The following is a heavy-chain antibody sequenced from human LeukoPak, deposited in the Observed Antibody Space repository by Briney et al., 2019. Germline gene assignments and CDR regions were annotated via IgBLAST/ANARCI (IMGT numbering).Heavy chain of an antibody. D-gene: IGHD4-17*01. CDR3: AKGHADYGTGFDL. Sequence: GGSLTLSCAASVLTFRNYSMTWVRTAPGKGLEGVSVISGSGVKTYYADSVKGRFTISRDNSQDTVYLHVNSLRVEGTAIYYWAKGHADYGTGFDLWGQGTLVTVSS. CDR2: ISGSGVKT. J-gene: IGHJ4*02. V-gene: IGHV3-23*01. CDR1: VLTFRNYS.